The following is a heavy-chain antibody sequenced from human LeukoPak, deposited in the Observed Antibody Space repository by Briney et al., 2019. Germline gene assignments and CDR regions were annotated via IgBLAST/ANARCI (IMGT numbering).Heavy chain of an antibody. CDR2: ISSSSIYI. CDR3: ARDRKGSSWYRPGKYYFDY. D-gene: IGHD6-13*01. J-gene: IGHJ4*02. CDR1: GFTFNTYT. V-gene: IGHV3-21*01. Sequence: PGGSLRLSCAASGFTFNTYTINWVRQAPGKGLEWVSSISSSSIYIYYADSLKGRFTISRNNAKNSLYLHIDSLRAEDTAVYYCARDRKGSSWYRPGKYYFDYWGQGTLVTVSS.